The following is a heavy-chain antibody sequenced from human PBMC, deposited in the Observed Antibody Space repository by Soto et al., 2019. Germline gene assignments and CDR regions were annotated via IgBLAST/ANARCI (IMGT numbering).Heavy chain of an antibody. CDR2: IYYSGST. CDR1: GGSISCGDYY. V-gene: IGHV4-30-4*01. J-gene: IGHJ4*02. Sequence: SETLSLTCTVSGGSISCGDYYWSWIRQPPGKGLEWIGYIYYSGSTYYNPSLKSRVTISVDTSKNQFSLKLSSVTAADTAVYYCARVDSSGYQPFDYWGQGTLVTVSS. CDR3: ARVDSSGYQPFDY. D-gene: IGHD3-22*01.